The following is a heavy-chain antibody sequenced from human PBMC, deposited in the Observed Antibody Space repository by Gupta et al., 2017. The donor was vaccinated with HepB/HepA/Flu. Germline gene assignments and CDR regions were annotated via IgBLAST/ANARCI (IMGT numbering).Heavy chain of an antibody. V-gene: IGHV3-48*03. CDR1: GFPLSSYA. D-gene: IGHD2-2*01. J-gene: IGHJ6*02. CDR2: ISSRGSTI. Sequence: EVQLVESGGGLVQPGGYLSLSCAVSGFPLSSYAMQLVRLAPGKGLEWCSYISSRGSTIYYADSVKGRFTISRDNAKNSLYLQMNSLRAEDTAVYYCAREMVVEVPAAHFPYGMDVWGQGTTVTVAS. CDR3: AREMVVEVPAAHFPYGMDV.